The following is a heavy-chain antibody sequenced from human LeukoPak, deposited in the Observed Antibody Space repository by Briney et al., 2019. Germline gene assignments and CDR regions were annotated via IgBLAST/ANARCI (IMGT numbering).Heavy chain of an antibody. J-gene: IGHJ4*02. CDR3: AKTRPLDSSSWSHGDY. CDR2: ISGSGGST. Sequence: GGSLRLSCAASGFTFSSYAMSWVRQAPGKGLEWVSAISGSGGSTYYADSVKGRFTISRDNSKNTLYLQMNSLRAEDTAVYYCAKTRPLDSSSWSHGDYWGQGTLVTVSS. CDR1: GFTFSSYA. V-gene: IGHV3-23*01. D-gene: IGHD6-13*01.